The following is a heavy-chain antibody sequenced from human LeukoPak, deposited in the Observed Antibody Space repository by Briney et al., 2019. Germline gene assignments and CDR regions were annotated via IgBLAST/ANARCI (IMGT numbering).Heavy chain of an antibody. J-gene: IGHJ4*02. V-gene: IGHV4-61*02. CDR1: GGSISSGSYY. D-gene: IGHD3-22*01. Sequence: SETLSLTCTVSGGSISSGSYYWSWIRQPAGKGLEWIGRLYPSGGTNYNPSLKSRVTISVDTSTNQFSLKLNSVTAADTAVYYCARGDYYDSNAYYFDYWGQGTLVTVSS. CDR2: LYPSGGT. CDR3: ARGDYYDSNAYYFDY.